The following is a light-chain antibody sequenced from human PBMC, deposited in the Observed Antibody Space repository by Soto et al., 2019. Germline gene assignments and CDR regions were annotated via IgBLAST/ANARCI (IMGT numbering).Light chain of an antibody. CDR2: GAS. CDR3: QQYNDWPLT. V-gene: IGKV3-15*01. Sequence: EKVMTHSPAALSVSPGERATLSCRANQSVNSNLAWYQRKPGQAPRLLLHGASTRATGIPARFSGSDSGTEFTLTISSLQSEDSAVYYCQQYNDWPLTFGGETKVEIK. J-gene: IGKJ4*01. CDR1: QSVNSN.